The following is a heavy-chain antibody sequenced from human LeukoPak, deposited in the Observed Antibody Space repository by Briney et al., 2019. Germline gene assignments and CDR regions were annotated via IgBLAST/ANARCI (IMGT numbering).Heavy chain of an antibody. CDR1: GGSFNGYY. Sequence: RASETLSLTCAVYGGSFNGYYWSWIRQPPGKGLEWIGEINHSGSTNYSPSLKSRVTISVDTSKNQFSLKLSSVTAADTAVYYCARRASRYCSGGSCYGAPFHYFDYWGQGTLVTVSS. CDR2: INHSGST. D-gene: IGHD2-15*01. V-gene: IGHV4-34*01. J-gene: IGHJ4*02. CDR3: ARRASRYCSGGSCYGAPFHYFDY.